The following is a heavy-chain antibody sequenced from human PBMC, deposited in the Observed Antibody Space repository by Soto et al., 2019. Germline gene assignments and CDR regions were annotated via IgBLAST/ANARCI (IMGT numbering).Heavy chain of an antibody. J-gene: IGHJ4*02. Sequence: SETLSLTCTVSGGSISSYYWSWIRQPPGKGLEWIGYIYYSGSTNYNPSLKSRVTISVDTSKNQFSLKLSSVTAADTAVYYCARGLYYDSSGYYYEGPRSELYYFDYWGQGTLVTVSS. V-gene: IGHV4-59*01. CDR2: IYYSGST. CDR3: ARGLYYDSSGYYYEGPRSELYYFDY. D-gene: IGHD3-22*01. CDR1: GGSISSYY.